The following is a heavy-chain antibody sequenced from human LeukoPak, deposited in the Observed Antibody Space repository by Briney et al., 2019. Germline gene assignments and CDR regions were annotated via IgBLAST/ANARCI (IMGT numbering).Heavy chain of an antibody. CDR1: GGSISSGSYY. CDR3: AREGLNMVRGVIPKEAWGWFDP. D-gene: IGHD3-10*01. J-gene: IGHJ5*02. V-gene: IGHV4-61*02. Sequence: SSETLSLTCTVSGGSISSGSYYWNWTRQPAGKGLEWIGRIYRSGSSNYNPSLKSRVTVSVDTSKNQLSLKLSSVTAADTAVYYCAREGLNMVRGVIPKEAWGWFDPWGQGTLVTVSS. CDR2: IYRSGSS.